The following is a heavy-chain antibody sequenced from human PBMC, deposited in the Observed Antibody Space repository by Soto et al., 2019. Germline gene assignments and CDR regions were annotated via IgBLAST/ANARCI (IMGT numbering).Heavy chain of an antibody. Sequence: GGSLRLSCAASGFTFSSYAMSWVRQAPGKGLEWVSAISGSGGSTYYADSVKGRFTISRDNSKNTLYLQMNSLRAEDTAVYYCAKWGSLAMIPESGPGFWDYWGQGTLVTVSS. J-gene: IGHJ4*02. V-gene: IGHV3-23*01. CDR2: ISGSGGST. CDR3: AKWGSLAMIPESGPGFWDY. CDR1: GFTFSSYA. D-gene: IGHD3-16*01.